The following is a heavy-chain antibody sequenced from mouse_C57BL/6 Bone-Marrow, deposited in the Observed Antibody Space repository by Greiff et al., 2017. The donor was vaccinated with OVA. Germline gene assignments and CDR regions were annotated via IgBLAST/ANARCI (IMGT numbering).Heavy chain of an antibody. D-gene: IGHD1-1*01. Sequence: VQLQQSGPELVKPGASVKISCKASGYTFTDSYMNWVKQSHGKSLEWIGDINPNNGGTSYNQKFKGKATLTVDKSSSTAYMELRSLTSEDSAVYYCARPLDYDGSSYWYLDVWGTGTTVTVSS. CDR1: GYTFTDSY. V-gene: IGHV1-26*01. CDR3: ARPLDYDGSSYWYLDV. CDR2: INPNNGGT. J-gene: IGHJ1*03.